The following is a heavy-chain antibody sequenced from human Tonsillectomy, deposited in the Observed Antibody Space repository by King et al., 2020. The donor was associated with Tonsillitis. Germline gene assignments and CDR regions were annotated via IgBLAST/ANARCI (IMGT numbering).Heavy chain of an antibody. J-gene: IGHJ3*02. Sequence: VQLQQWGAGLLKPSETLSLTCAVYGGSFSGYYWSWIRQPPGKGLEWIGEINYSGITKYNPSLKSRVTISVDTSKNQFSLKLSSVTAADPAVYYCASKYSSGCLLYLDAFDIWGQGTMVTVSS. CDR2: INYSGIT. CDR1: GGSFSGYY. CDR3: ASKYSSGCLLYLDAFDI. V-gene: IGHV4-34*01. D-gene: IGHD6-19*01.